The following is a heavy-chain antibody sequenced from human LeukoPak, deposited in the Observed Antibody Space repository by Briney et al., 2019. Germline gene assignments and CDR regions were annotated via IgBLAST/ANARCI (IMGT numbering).Heavy chain of an antibody. CDR1: GFTFIKYW. Sequence: GGSLRLSCAASGFTFIKYWMTWVRQAPGKGLEWVSYISSSSSTIYYADSVKGRFTISRDNAKNSLYLQMNSLRAEDTAVYYCAREYYMDVWGKGTTVTVSS. V-gene: IGHV3-48*01. CDR3: AREYYMDV. J-gene: IGHJ6*03. CDR2: ISSSSSTI.